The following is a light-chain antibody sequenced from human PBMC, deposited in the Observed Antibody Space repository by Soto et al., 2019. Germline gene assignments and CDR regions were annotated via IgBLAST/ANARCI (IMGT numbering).Light chain of an antibody. V-gene: IGLV2-14*01. Sequence: QSVLTQPASVSGSPGQSITISCTGTSSDVGGYNYVSWYQPHPGKAPKLMIYDVSNRPSGVSNRFSGYKSGNTASLTISGLQAEDEADYYCSSYTSSSTLDVFGGGTKLTVL. CDR2: DVS. CDR1: SSDVGGYNY. J-gene: IGLJ3*02. CDR3: SSYTSSSTLDV.